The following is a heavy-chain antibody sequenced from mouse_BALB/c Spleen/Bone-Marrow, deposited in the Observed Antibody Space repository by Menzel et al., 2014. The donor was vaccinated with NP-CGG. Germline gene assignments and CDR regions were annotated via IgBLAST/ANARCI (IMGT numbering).Heavy chain of an antibody. J-gene: IGHJ4*01. CDR1: GFTSIDYY. CDR3: ARETGYAYGNFAMDY. V-gene: IGHV7-3*02. Sequence: EVKLMESGGGLVQPGGSLRLSCEASGFTSIDYYMTWVRQPPGKALEWLGFIRNRANGYTTEYSASVKGRFTISRDISQSIFYPQMNTLRAEDSATYYCARETGYAYGNFAMDYWGQGTSVTVSS. CDR2: IRNRANGYTT. D-gene: IGHD2-1*01.